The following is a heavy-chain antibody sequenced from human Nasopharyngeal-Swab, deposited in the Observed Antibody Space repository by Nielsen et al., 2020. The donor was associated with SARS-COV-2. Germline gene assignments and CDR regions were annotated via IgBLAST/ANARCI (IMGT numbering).Heavy chain of an antibody. J-gene: IGHJ6*03. V-gene: IGHV1-46*01. D-gene: IGHD2-15*01. CDR1: GYTFTSYY. Sequence: ASVKVSCKASGYTFTSYYMHWVRQAPGQGLEWMGIINPSGGSTSYAQKFQGRVTMTRDTSTSTVYIELSSLRSEDTAVYYCARDARIGYCSGGSCHFYSYYYMDVWGKGTTVTVSS. CDR3: ARDARIGYCSGGSCHFYSYYYMDV. CDR2: INPSGGST.